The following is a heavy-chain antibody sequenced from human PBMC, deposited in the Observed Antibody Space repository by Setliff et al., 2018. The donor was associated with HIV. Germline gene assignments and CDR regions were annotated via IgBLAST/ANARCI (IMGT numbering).Heavy chain of an antibody. J-gene: IGHJ4*02. Sequence: SETLSLTCAVSGYSIGSGSFWGWIRQPPGKGLEWIATIPHNGGTYYNPDPSLTGRVTISVDTSKNQFSLKLAFVTAADTAGYYCARYSTLTTNFDYWGQGTLVTVSS. D-gene: IGHD4-17*01. V-gene: IGHV4-38-2*01. CDR2: IPHNGGT. CDR3: ARYSTLTTNFDY. CDR1: GYSIGSGSF.